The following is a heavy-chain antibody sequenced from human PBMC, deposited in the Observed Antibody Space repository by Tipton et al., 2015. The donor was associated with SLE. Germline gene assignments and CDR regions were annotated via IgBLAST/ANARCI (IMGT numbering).Heavy chain of an antibody. V-gene: IGHV4-4*07. CDR3: ARIRPGHGDPFDF. CDR1: GDSVGTNY. Sequence: TLSLTCTVSGDSVGTNYWNWIRQPAGKGREWIGRLYGRGSPTHYNPSLEGRVTVSVDTSQNQVSLKLTSVTAADTAVYYCARIRPGHGDPFDFWGQGTLVTVSS. J-gene: IGHJ4*02. D-gene: IGHD4-17*01. CDR2: LYGRGSP.